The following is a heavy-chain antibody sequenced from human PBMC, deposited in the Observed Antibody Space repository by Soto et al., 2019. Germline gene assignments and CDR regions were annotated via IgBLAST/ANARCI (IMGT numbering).Heavy chain of an antibody. D-gene: IGHD6-6*01. CDR1: GDSVSSNSAA. V-gene: IGHV6-1*01. J-gene: IGHJ5*02. Sequence: SQTPSLTCVISGDSVSSNSAAWNWIRQSPSRGLEWLGRTYYRSKWYDDYAVAVRSRITINPDTSKNQFSLQLNSVTPEDTAVYYCARVDLRRSSLFWFDPGAREPWSPSPQ. CDR2: TYYRSKWYD. CDR3: ARVDLRRSSLFWFDP.